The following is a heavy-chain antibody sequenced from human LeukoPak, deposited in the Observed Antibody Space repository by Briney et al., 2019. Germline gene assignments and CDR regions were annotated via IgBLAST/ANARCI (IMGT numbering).Heavy chain of an antibody. J-gene: IGHJ4*02. CDR3: ARINWNYFDY. Sequence: SDTPSLTHTVPSGSSSSYYWSWIPQPPGKGLEWIGYIYYSGNTNYNPSLKSRLTMSADRSRNQFSLKLNSVTAADTAVYYCARINWNYFDYWGQGILVSVSS. V-gene: IGHV4-59*08. CDR2: IYYSGNT. D-gene: IGHD1-1*01. CDR1: SGSSSSYY.